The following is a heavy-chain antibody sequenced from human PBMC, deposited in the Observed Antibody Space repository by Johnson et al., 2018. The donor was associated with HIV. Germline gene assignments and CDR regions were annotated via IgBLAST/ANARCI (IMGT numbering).Heavy chain of an antibody. D-gene: IGHD3-16*01. J-gene: IGHJ3*02. V-gene: IGHV3-20*04. CDR1: GFNFDDYA. Sequence: LQLVESGGGVVQPGRSLRLYCAASGFNFDDYAMSWVRQVPGKGLEGVSGINWNGGSIGYADSVKGRFTISRDKAKKSLYLQMNSLRDEDTALYYCARGRPWGWELRRDAFDIWGQGTMVTVSS. CDR2: INWNGGSI. CDR3: ARGRPWGWELRRDAFDI.